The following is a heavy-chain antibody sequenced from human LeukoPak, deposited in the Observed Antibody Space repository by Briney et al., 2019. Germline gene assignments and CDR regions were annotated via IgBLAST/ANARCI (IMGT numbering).Heavy chain of an antibody. CDR3: ARGGYYPVD. D-gene: IGHD3-3*01. Sequence: SETLSLPCTLPGAFIRDYYWSWIRQPAGKGLEWIGRTYSSGTMNYNPSLNSRVTMSVDRSKNQLSLKLTSVTAADTALYFCARGGYYPVDWGPGTLVTVSA. CDR1: GAFIRDYY. J-gene: IGHJ4*02. CDR2: TYSSGTM. V-gene: IGHV4-4*07.